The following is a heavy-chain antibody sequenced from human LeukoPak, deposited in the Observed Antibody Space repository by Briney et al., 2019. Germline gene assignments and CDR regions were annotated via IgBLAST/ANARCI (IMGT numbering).Heavy chain of an antibody. CDR3: VRASGPFDI. V-gene: IGHV3-7*01. Sequence: GGSLRLSCAASGFTFSRYWMSWVRQAPGKGLEWVANIRQDGSEKHYLDSVKGRITISRDNAKNPLYLQMNSLRVEDTAVYFCVRASGPFDIWGQGTMVTVSS. CDR1: GFTFSRYW. J-gene: IGHJ3*02. D-gene: IGHD1-26*01. CDR2: IRQDGSEK.